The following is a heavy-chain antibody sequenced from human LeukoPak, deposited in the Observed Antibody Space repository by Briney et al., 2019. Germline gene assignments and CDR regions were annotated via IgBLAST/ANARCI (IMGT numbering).Heavy chain of an antibody. D-gene: IGHD2/OR15-2a*01. CDR1: GFTFSSYA. CDR3: AKDLGVSSNSSEY. CDR2: ISGSGGST. Sequence: GGSLRLSCAASGFTFSSYAMSWARQAPGKGLEWVSAISGSGGSTYYADSVKGRFTISRDNSKNTLYLQMNSLRAEDTAVYYCAKDLGVSSNSSEYWGQGTLVTVSS. J-gene: IGHJ4*02. V-gene: IGHV3-23*01.